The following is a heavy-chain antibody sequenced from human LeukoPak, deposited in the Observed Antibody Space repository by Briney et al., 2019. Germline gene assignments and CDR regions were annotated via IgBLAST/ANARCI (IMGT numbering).Heavy chain of an antibody. D-gene: IGHD1-26*01. J-gene: IGHJ6*03. CDR1: GFTVSSNY. CDR3: ARRSGSYFHYYYYYMDV. CDR2: IYSGGST. V-gene: IGHV3-53*01. Sequence: GGSLRLSCAASGFTVSSNYMSWVRQAPGKGLEWVSVIYSGGSTYYADSVKGRFTISRDNSKNTLYLQMNSLRAEDTAVYYCARRSGSYFHYYYYYMDVWGKGTAVTVSS.